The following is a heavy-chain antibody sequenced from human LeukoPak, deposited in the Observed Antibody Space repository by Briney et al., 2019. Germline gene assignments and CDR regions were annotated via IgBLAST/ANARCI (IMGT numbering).Heavy chain of an antibody. CDR2: INLSGSAQ. J-gene: IGHJ4*02. CDR1: RFDFSAYW. D-gene: IGHD5-24*01. Sequence: GGSLRLSCSASRFDFSAYWTNWVRQAPGKGPEWVANINLSGSAQLYVDSVEGRCTISRDNAKSSLYLQMNGLRVEDTAVYYCAAWGLHNYWGQGTLVTVSS. CDR3: AAWGLHNY. V-gene: IGHV3-7*01.